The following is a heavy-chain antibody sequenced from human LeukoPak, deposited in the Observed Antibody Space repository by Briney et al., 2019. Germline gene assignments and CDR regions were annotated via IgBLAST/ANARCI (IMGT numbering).Heavy chain of an antibody. D-gene: IGHD4-23*01. J-gene: IGHJ4*02. V-gene: IGHV1-69*05. CDR3: ARVATVGSLDN. CDR2: IMPIFGAT. Sequence: SVKVSCKASGYSFITHGIRWVRQAPGQGLEWMGGIMPIFGATNYAQKFQGRLTITTDRSTSTAYMELNNLSSEDTALYYCARVATVGSLDNWGQGTLVTVSS. CDR1: GYSFITHG.